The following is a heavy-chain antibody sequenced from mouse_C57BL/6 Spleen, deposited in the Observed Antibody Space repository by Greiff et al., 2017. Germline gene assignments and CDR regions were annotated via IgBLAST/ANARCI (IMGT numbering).Heavy chain of an antibody. CDR2: IYPGDGDT. CDR1: GYAFSSSW. D-gene: IGHD4-1*01. J-gene: IGHJ2*01. Sequence: VQLQQSGPELVKPGASVKISCKASGYAFSSSWMNWVKQRPGKGLEWIGRIYPGDGDTNSNGKFKGKATLTADKSSSTAYMQLSSLTSEDSAVYFCARSNWGYWGQGTTLTVSS. V-gene: IGHV1-82*01. CDR3: ARSNWGY.